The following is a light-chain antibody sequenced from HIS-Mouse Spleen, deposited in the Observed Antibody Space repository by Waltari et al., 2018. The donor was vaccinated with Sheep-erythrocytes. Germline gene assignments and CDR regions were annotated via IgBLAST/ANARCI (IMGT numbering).Light chain of an antibody. CDR2: DVS. CDR1: SSDVGGYNY. CDR3: CSYAGSYNHV. J-gene: IGLJ1*01. Sequence: QSALTQPASVSGSPGQSITISCTGTSSDVGGYNYVPWYQQHPGKAPKLMIYDVSKRPSGVPDRFSGPKSGNTASLTISGLQAEDEADYYCCSYAGSYNHVFATGTKVTVL. V-gene: IGLV2-11*01.